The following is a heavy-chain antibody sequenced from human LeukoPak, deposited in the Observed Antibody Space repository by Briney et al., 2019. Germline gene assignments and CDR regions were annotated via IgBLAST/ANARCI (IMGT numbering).Heavy chain of an antibody. J-gene: IGHJ4*02. CDR2: INWNGCST. V-gene: IGHV3-20*04. CDR1: GFTHDDYG. D-gene: IGHD3-10*01. Sequence: GGSLRLSCAASGFTHDDYGMIGLRQAPPKGLEWVSGINWNGCSTGYADSVKGRFTISRDNAKNSLYPQVNSLRAEDTALYCCARVGVTYYYGSGSYSGRGAPDYWGQGTLVTVSS. CDR3: ARVGVTYYYGSGSYSGRGAPDY.